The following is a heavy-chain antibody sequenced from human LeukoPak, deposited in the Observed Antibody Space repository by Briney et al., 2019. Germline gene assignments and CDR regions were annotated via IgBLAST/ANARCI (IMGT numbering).Heavy chain of an antibody. Sequence: PSETLSLTCAVYGGSFSGYYWSWIRQPPGKGLEWIGEINHSGSTNYNPSLKSRVTISVDTSKNQFSLKLSSVTAADTAVYYCARAWDIVVVPAAPSPSGYYYGMDVWGQGTTVTVSS. CDR1: GGSFSGYY. D-gene: IGHD2-2*01. CDR3: ARAWDIVVVPAAPSPSGYYYGMDV. CDR2: INHSGST. J-gene: IGHJ6*02. V-gene: IGHV4-34*01.